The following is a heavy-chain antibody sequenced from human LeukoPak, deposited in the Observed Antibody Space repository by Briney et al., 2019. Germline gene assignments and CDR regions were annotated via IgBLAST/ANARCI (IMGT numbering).Heavy chain of an antibody. J-gene: IGHJ4*02. D-gene: IGHD6-19*01. V-gene: IGHV4-59*01. Sequence: SETLSLTCTVSGGSISSYYWSWIRQPPGKGLEWIGYIHYSGSTNYNPSLKSRVTISVDTSKNQFSLKLSSVTAADTAVYYCARDPHRGQWVDWGQGTLVTVSS. CDR2: IHYSGST. CDR3: ARDPHRGQWVD. CDR1: GGSISSYY.